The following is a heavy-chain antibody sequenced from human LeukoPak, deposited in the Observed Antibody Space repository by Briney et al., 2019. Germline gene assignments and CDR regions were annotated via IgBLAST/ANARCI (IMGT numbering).Heavy chain of an antibody. D-gene: IGHD6-19*01. CDR1: GSXISNYY. V-gene: IGHV4-4*07. CDR3: ARAAEYSSGWYLFDY. J-gene: IGHJ4*02. CDR2: IYTSGGT. Sequence: PSETLSLTCTVSGSXISNYYWTWIRQPAGKGLEWIGRIYTSGGTNYNPSLKTRVTMSVDTSKNQVSLKLSSVTAADTAMYYRARAAEYSSGWYLFDYWGQGILVTVSA.